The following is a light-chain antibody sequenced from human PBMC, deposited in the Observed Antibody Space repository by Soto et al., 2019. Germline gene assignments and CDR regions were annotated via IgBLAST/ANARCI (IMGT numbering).Light chain of an antibody. CDR3: QQYYSYPQT. V-gene: IGKV1-8*01. Sequence: AIRMTKSPSSLSASTGDRVTITCRASQGISSYLAWYQQKPGKAPKLLIYAASTLQSGVPSRFSGSGSGTDFTLTISCLQSEDFATYYCQQYYSYPQTFGGGTKVDIK. CDR1: QGISSY. CDR2: AAS. J-gene: IGKJ4*01.